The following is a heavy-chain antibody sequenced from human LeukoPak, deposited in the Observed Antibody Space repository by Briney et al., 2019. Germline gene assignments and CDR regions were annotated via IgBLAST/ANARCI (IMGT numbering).Heavy chain of an antibody. V-gene: IGHV4-4*07. D-gene: IGHD5-24*01. Sequence: SETLSLTCTVSGGSIGIYYWNWIRQPAGKGLEWIGRIFTSGIANYNPSLKSRVTMSVDTSKNQFSLNLSSVTAADTTVYYCARDGYNSGYFDYWGQGTLVTVSS. CDR1: GGSIGIYY. J-gene: IGHJ4*02. CDR2: IFTSGIA. CDR3: ARDGYNSGYFDY.